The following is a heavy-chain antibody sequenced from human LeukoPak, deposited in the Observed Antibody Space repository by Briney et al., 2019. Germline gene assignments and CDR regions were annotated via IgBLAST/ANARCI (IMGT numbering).Heavy chain of an antibody. CDR2: IRPDGSEI. V-gene: IGHV3-7*01. J-gene: IGHJ4*02. D-gene: IGHD5-18*01. Sequence: RRSLRLSCAASGFILSRYWMRWVSLLPGKGREWVANIRPDGSEIYYVDSVRGRFTVTMANAKTSLSLQMNSLRAEDTAVYDCASVGEWIHLWIAGDYWGQGTLVTVSS. CDR1: GFILSRYW. CDR3: ASVGEWIHLWIAGDY.